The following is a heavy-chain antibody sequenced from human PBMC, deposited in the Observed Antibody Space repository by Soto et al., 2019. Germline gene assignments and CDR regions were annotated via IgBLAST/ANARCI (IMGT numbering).Heavy chain of an antibody. V-gene: IGHV1-18*01. Sequence: QVHLVQSGAEVKKPGASVKVSCKGSGYAFTTYGITCVRQAPGQGLEWMGWISAHNGNTNYAQKLQGRVTVTRDTSTSTAYMELRSLRSDYTAVYYCARGRYGDYWGQGSLVTVSS. CDR2: ISAHNGNT. CDR3: ARGRYGDY. J-gene: IGHJ4*02. CDR1: GYAFTTYG. D-gene: IGHD1-1*01.